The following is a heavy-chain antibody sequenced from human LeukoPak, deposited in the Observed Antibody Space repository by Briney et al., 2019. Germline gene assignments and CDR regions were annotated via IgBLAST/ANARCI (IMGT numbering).Heavy chain of an antibody. V-gene: IGHV4-34*01. D-gene: IGHD3-9*01. CDR1: GGSFSGYY. J-gene: IGHJ4*02. CDR3: ARDFEYYFDY. Sequence: SETLSLTCAVYGGSFSGYYWSWIRQPPGKGLEWIGEVNHSGSTYYNPSLKSRATISVDTSKNQFSLKLSSVTAADTAVYYCARDFEYYFDYWGQGTLVTVSS. CDR2: VNHSGST.